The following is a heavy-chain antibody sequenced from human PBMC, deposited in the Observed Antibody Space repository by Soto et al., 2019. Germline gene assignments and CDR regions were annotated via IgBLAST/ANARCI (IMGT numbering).Heavy chain of an antibody. D-gene: IGHD2-15*01. V-gene: IGHV1-69*13. CDR2: IIPIFGTA. CDR1: GGTFSSYA. CDR3: ARGTRLGYCSGGSCYWFDP. J-gene: IGHJ5*02. Sequence: SVKVSCKASGGTFSSYAISWVRQAPGQGLAWMGGIIPIFGTANYAQKFQGRVTITADESTSTAYMELSSLRSEDTAVYYWARGTRLGYCSGGSCYWFDPWGQGTLVTVS.